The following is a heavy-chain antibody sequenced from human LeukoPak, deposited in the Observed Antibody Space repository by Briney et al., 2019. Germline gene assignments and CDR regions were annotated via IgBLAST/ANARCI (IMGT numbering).Heavy chain of an antibody. V-gene: IGHV4-34*01. CDR1: GGSFSGYY. D-gene: IGHD3-3*01. J-gene: IGHJ4*02. CDR3: ARGPGNDFWSGYYGY. Sequence: SETLSLTCAVDGGSFSGYYWSWIRQPPRKGLEWIGEINHSGSTNYNPSLKSRVTISVDTSKNPFSLKLSSVTAADPAVYYCARGPGNDFWSGYYGYWGQGTLVTVSS. CDR2: INHSGST.